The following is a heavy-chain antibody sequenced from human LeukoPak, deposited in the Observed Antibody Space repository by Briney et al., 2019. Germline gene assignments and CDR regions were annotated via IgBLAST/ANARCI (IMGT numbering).Heavy chain of an antibody. CDR1: RHTFTRYY. D-gene: IGHD6-19*01. J-gene: IGHJ4*02. Sequence: GASVNVSYKPSRHTFTRYYMHWVRQAPGQEREWMGWINPNNGGTNHAQKFQGRVSMTRDTSISTAYMELSRLRSDDTAVYYCAQSSGWDSLKYWGQGTLVTVSS. V-gene: IGHV1-2*02. CDR3: AQSSGWDSLKY. CDR2: INPNNGGT.